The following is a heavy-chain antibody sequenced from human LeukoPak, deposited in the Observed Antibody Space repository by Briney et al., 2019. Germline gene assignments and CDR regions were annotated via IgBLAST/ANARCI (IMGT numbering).Heavy chain of an antibody. J-gene: IGHJ5*02. CDR2: IYPGDSDT. D-gene: IGHD1-26*01. V-gene: IGHV5-51*01. Sequence: GESLKISCKGSGYSFTSYWIGWVRQMPGKGLGWMGIIYPGDSDTRYSPSFQGQVAFSADKSISTAYLQWSSLKASDTAMYYCARLRRAGELRYNWFDPWGQGTLVTVSS. CDR3: ARLRRAGELRYNWFDP. CDR1: GYSFTSYW.